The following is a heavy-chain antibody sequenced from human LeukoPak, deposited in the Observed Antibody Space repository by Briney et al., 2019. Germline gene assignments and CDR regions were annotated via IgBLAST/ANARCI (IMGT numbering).Heavy chain of an antibody. J-gene: IGHJ4*02. Sequence: ASVKVSCKASGYTFTSYYMHWVRQAPGQGLEWMGIINPSGGSTSYAQKFQGRVTITADESTSTAYMELSSLRSEDTAVYYCAREERDYYGSGSYHNWGQGTLVTVSS. CDR1: GYTFTSYY. D-gene: IGHD3-10*01. CDR2: INPSGGST. V-gene: IGHV1-46*01. CDR3: AREERDYYGSGSYHN.